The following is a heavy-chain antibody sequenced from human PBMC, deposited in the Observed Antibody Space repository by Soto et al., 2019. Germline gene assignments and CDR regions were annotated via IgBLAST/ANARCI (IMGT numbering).Heavy chain of an antibody. CDR1: GFTFSSYA. J-gene: IGHJ5*02. CDR2: ISGSGGST. CDR3: ATVVAAAGRLNWFDP. Sequence: EVQLLESGGGLVQPGGSLRLSCAASGFTFSSYAMSWVRQAPGKGLEWVSAISGSGGSTYYADSVKGRFTISRDNSKNTLYLQMNSLRAEDTAVYYCATVVAAAGRLNWFDPWGQGTLVTVSS. D-gene: IGHD6-13*01. V-gene: IGHV3-23*01.